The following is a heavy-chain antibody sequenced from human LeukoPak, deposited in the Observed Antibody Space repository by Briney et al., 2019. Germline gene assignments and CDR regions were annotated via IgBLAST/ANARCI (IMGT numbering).Heavy chain of an antibody. CDR2: ISYDGSNK. J-gene: IGHJ4*02. CDR3: ARDPLGSDCFDY. CDR1: GFTFSSYG. Sequence: GGSLRLSCAASGFTFSSYGMHWVRQAPGKGLEWVAVISYDGSNKYYADSVKGRFTISRDNSKNTLYLQMNSLRAEDTAVYYCARDPLGSDCFDYWGQGTLVTVSS. D-gene: IGHD2-15*01. V-gene: IGHV3-30*03.